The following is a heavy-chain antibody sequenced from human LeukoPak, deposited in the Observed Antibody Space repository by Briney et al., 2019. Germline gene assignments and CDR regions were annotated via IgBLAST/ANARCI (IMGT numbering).Heavy chain of an antibody. D-gene: IGHD3-16*01. CDR3: AKSTRAVMAMMDV. CDR1: GFTFYDYA. CDR2: ISWNSGSI. Sequence: QPGGSLRLSCAASGFTFYDYAMHWVRQAPGKGLEWFAGISWNSGSIGYADSVKGRFTISRDNAKNSLFLQMNSLRAEDTAVYFCAKSTRAVMAMMDVWGKGTTVTVSS. J-gene: IGHJ6*04. V-gene: IGHV3-9*01.